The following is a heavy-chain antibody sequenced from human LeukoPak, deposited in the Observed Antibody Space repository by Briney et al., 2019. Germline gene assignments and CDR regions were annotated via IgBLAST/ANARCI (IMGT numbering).Heavy chain of an antibody. D-gene: IGHD6-19*01. J-gene: IGHJ4*02. V-gene: IGHV3-15*01. CDR1: GFTFSSYA. CDR3: TASSGLYSSGWFFDY. CDR2: FKSKTDGGTT. Sequence: GGSLRLSCAASGFTFSSYAMHWVRQAPGKGLEWVGRFKSKTDGGTTDYAAPVKGRFTISRDDSKNTLYLQMHSLKTEDTAVYYCTASSGLYSSGWFFDYWGQGTLVTVSS.